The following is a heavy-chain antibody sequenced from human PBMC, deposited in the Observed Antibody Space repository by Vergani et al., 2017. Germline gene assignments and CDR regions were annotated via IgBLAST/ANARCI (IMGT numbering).Heavy chain of an antibody. Sequence: QVQLVQSGAEVKKPGSSVKVSCKASGGTFSSYAISWVRQAPGQGLEWMGGIIPIFGTANYAQKFQGRVTITADESTSTAYMELSSLRSEDTAVYYCARGGVEDCSSTSCPIGFYDYMDVWGKGTTVTVSS. CDR1: GGTFSSYA. D-gene: IGHD2-2*01. J-gene: IGHJ6*03. CDR2: IIPIFGTA. V-gene: IGHV1-69*01. CDR3: ARGGVEDCSSTSCPIGFYDYMDV.